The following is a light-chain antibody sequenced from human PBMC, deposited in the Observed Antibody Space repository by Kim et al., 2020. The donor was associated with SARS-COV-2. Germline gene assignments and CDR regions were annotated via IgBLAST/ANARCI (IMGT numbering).Light chain of an antibody. V-gene: IGKV1-8*01. CDR1: QDNSKS. CDR2: DAF. J-gene: IGKJ4*01. CDR3: QQHYIYPLT. Sequence: SASTGDRVPITCRASQDNSKSLAGYQEKPGKAPELLIYDAFTLQSGVSPRFSGSRSGTDFTLTLSSLQSEDFATYYCQQHYIYPLTFGGGTKLEI.